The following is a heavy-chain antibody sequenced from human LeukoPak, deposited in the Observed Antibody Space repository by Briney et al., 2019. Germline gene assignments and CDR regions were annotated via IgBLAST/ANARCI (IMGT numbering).Heavy chain of an antibody. CDR1: VYTLTVLS. J-gene: IGHJ6*02. CDR3: GAGYGSASYSTHYYDYGMDV. CDR2: FDPEDGET. D-gene: IGHD3-10*01. V-gene: IGHV1-24*01. Sequence: ASAKVSREVSVYTLTVLSVHCVPEAPGKGGEWRGGFDPEDGETIYTQKLQGRVTMTEDTPTDTAYMELSSLRSEDTAVYYCGAGYGSASYSTHYYDYGMDVWGQGTTVTVSS.